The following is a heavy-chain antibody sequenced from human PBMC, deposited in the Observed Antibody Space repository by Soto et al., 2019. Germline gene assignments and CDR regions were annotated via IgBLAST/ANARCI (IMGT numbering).Heavy chain of an antibody. CDR2: IYPGDSDT. V-gene: IGHV5-51*01. D-gene: IGHD6-13*01. CDR1: GYSFTSYW. Sequence: PGESLKISCKGSGYSFTSYWIGWVRQMPGKGLEWMGIIYPGDSDTRYSPSFQGQVTISADKSISTAYLQWSSLKASDTAMYYCARLVGSSSWYGHNYYYYYYMDVWGKGTTVTVSS. J-gene: IGHJ6*03. CDR3: ARLVGSSSWYGHNYYYYYYMDV.